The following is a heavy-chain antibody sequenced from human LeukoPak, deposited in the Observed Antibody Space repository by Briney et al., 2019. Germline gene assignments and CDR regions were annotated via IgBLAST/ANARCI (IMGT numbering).Heavy chain of an antibody. V-gene: IGHV4-59*08. CDR3: ARHVSGAAAPLPFDY. Sequence: SETLSLTCTVSGGSISNYYWSWIRQPPGKGLEWIGYIYSSGHTNYHPSLKNRDTISVDTSKNQFSLNLTSVTAAATAVYYCARHVSGAAAPLPFDYCGEGTLGCVSS. J-gene: IGHJ4*02. D-gene: IGHD6-13*01. CDR2: IYSSGHT. CDR1: GGSISNYY.